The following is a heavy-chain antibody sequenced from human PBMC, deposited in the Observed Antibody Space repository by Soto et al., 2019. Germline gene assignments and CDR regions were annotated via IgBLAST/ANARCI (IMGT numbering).Heavy chain of an antibody. D-gene: IGHD4-4*01. CDR2: ISYDGSNK. V-gene: IGHV3-30-3*01. J-gene: IGHJ4*02. CDR3: ARDGYSNYFDY. CDR1: GCTFSRYA. Sequence: QVQLVESGGGVVQPGRTLRLSCAASGCTFSRYAMHWVRQARGKGLEWVAVISYDGSNKYYADSVKGRFTISRDNSKNTLYLQMNSLRAEDTAVYYCARDGYSNYFDYWGQGTLVTVSS.